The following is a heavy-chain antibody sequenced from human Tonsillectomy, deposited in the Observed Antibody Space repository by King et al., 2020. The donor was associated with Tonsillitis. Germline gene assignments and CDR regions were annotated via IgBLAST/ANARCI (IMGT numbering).Heavy chain of an antibody. J-gene: IGHJ4*02. V-gene: IGHV3-21*01. D-gene: IGHD3-22*01. CDR3: ATVYYYDTSGVYPDY. Sequence: VQLVESGGGLVKPGGSLRLSCAASGFTFTTYNMNWVRQAPGKGLEWVSFISYNSVYINYADSVKGRFTLSRDNAKNSLYLQMNSLRAEDTAVYYWATVYYYDTSGVYPDYWGQGTLVTVAS. CDR1: GFTFTTYN. CDR2: ISYNSVYI.